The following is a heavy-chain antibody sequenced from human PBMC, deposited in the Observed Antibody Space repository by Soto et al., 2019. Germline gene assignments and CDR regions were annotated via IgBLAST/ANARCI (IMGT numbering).Heavy chain of an antibody. V-gene: IGHV3-72*01. CDR2: IRDKANSFTT. CDR3: AADFVGTGSY. J-gene: IGHJ4*02. CDR1: GFTFSDHS. Sequence: EVPVVESGGGLVQPGGSLRLSCAASGFTFSDHSMDWVRQAPGKGLEGVGRIRDKANSFTTHYAASVAGRFTISRDESKKSLYLQMNSLKTEDTAVYYCAADFVGTGSYWGQGTQVTVSS. D-gene: IGHD1-26*01.